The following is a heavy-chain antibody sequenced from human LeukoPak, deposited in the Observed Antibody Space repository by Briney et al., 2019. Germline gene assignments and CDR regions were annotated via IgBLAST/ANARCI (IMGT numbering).Heavy chain of an antibody. J-gene: IGHJ4*02. CDR3: ARGLSSTSS. Sequence: PSETLSLTCAVYGGSFSGYYWSWIRQPPGKGLEWIGYIYYSGSTNYNPSLKSRVTISVDTSKNQFSLKLSSVTAADTAVYYCARGLSSTSSWGQGTLVTVSS. V-gene: IGHV4-59*01. D-gene: IGHD2-2*01. CDR2: IYYSGST. CDR1: GGSFSGYY.